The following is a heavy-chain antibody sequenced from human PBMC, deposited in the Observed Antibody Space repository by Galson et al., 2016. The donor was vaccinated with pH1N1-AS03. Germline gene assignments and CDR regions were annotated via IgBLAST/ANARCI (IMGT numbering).Heavy chain of an antibody. Sequence: SETLSLTCNVSGGSFTYYYWSWIRQPPGKGLEWIGYIYYSGSTNYHPSLRSRLTISLDTSKNQISLELSSVTAADTAVYYCARHGRPPSGVLTALTAFDYWGPGALVTVSS. CDR1: GGSFTYYY. V-gene: IGHV4-59*08. CDR3: ARHGRPPSGVLTALTAFDY. CDR2: IYYSGST. J-gene: IGHJ4*02. D-gene: IGHD3-9*01.